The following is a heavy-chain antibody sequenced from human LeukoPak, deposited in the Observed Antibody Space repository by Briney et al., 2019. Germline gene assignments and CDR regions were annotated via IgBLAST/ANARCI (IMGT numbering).Heavy chain of an antibody. D-gene: IGHD5-12*01. CDR2: IYTSGST. CDR3: ASTSIKRGDYRMDV. Sequence: SQTLSLTCTVSGNSISSGDNYWSWIRQPAGKGLEWIGRIYTSGSTNYNPSLKSRVTISGDTSKNQFSLRLSSVTAADTAVYYCASTSIKRGDYRMDVWGKGTTVTISS. J-gene: IGHJ6*04. V-gene: IGHV4-61*02. CDR1: GNSISSGDNY.